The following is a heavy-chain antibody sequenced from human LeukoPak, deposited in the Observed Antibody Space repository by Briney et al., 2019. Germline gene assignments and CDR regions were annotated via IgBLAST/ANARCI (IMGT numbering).Heavy chain of an antibody. CDR2: ISWNSGSI. D-gene: IGHD3-22*01. CDR3: AKDTRGGYYDSSGYFDY. CDR1: GFTFSSYA. Sequence: GGSLRLSCAASGFTFSSYAMSWVRQAPGKGLEWVSGISWNSGSIGYADSVKGRFTISRDNAKNSLYLQMNSLRAEDTALYYCAKDTRGGYYDSSGYFDYWGQGTLVTVSS. J-gene: IGHJ4*02. V-gene: IGHV3-9*01.